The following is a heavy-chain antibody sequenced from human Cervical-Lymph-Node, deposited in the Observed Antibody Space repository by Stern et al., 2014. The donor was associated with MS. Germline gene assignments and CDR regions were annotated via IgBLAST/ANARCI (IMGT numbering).Heavy chain of an antibody. Sequence: QMQLVQSGGGVVQPGRSLRLSCAASGFTFSSYGMHWVRQAPGKGLEWVAVISYDGSNKYYADSVKGRFTISRDNSKNTLYLQMNSLRAEDTAVYYCAKTNGYWGQGTLVTVSS. V-gene: IGHV3-30*18. J-gene: IGHJ4*02. CDR1: GFTFSSYG. CDR3: AKTNGY. CDR2: ISYDGSNK.